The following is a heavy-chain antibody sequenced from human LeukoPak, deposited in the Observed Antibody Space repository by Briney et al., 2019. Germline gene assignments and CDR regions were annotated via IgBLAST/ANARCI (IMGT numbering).Heavy chain of an antibody. CDR3: AKDGSYYYDSSGYYSDY. CDR1: GFTFSSYG. CDR2: ISYDGSNK. V-gene: IGHV3-30*18. Sequence: PGGSLRLSCAASGFTFSSYGMHWVRQAPGKGLEWVAVISYDGSNKYYADSVKGRFTVSRDNSKNTLYLQMNSLRAEDTAVYYCAKDGSYYYDSSGYYSDYWGQGTLVTVSS. D-gene: IGHD3-22*01. J-gene: IGHJ4*02.